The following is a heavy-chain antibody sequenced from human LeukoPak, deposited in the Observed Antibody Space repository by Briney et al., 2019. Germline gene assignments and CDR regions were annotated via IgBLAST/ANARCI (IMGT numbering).Heavy chain of an antibody. D-gene: IGHD3-10*01. J-gene: IGHJ6*02. CDR2: INPNSGGT. V-gene: IGHV1-2*02. CDR1: RYTFTGYY. CDR3: ARSGVRGDYYGMDV. Sequence: ASVKVSCKASRYTFTGYYMHWVRQAPGQGLEWMGWINPNSGGTNYAQKFQGRVTMTRDTSISTAYMELSRLRSDDTAVYYCARSGVRGDYYGMDVWGQGTTVTVSS.